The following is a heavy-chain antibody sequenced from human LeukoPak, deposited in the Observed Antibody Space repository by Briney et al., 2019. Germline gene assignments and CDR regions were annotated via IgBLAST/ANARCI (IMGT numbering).Heavy chain of an antibody. CDR2: FDPEDGET. D-gene: IGHD3-22*01. Sequence: ASVKVSCKVSGYTLTELSMHWVRQAPGKGLEWMGGFDPEDGETIYAQKFQGRVTMTEDTSTDTAYMELSSLRSEDTAVYYCARGLRTFDSSGYYLPDAFDIWGQGTMVTVSS. CDR1: GYTLTELS. J-gene: IGHJ3*02. CDR3: ARGLRTFDSSGYYLPDAFDI. V-gene: IGHV1-24*01.